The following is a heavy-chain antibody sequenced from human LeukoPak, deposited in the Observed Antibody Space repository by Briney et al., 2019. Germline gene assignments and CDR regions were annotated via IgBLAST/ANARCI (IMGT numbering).Heavy chain of an antibody. CDR1: GFTFSTFS. CDR3: ARVDGRSTSCSPFDY. D-gene: IGHD2-2*01. CDR2: ILYDGSTQ. V-gene: IGHV3-30*04. J-gene: IGHJ4*02. Sequence: PGGSLRLSCAASGFTFSTFSMHWVRQAPGKGLEWVAVILYDGSTQYYADSVRGRFTASRDNSKDTLYLQMNSLRVEDTAVYYCARVDGRSTSCSPFDYWGQGTLVTVSS.